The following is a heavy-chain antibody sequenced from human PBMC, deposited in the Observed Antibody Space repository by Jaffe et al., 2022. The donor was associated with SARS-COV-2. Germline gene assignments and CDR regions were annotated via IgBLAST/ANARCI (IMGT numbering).Heavy chain of an antibody. V-gene: IGHV4-39*01. CDR2: IYYSGST. CDR1: GGSISSSSYY. J-gene: IGHJ6*03. Sequence: QLQLQESGPGLVKPSETLSLTCTVSGGSISSSSYYWGWIRQPPGKGLEWIGSIYYSGSTYYNPSLKSRVTISVDTSKNQFSLKLSSVTAADTAVYYCASTRPDASNETYGNGWPFYDYVWGSYRYYYYMDVWGKGTTVTVSS. D-gene: IGHD3-16*02. CDR3: ASTRPDASNETYGNGWPFYDYVWGSYRYYYYMDV.